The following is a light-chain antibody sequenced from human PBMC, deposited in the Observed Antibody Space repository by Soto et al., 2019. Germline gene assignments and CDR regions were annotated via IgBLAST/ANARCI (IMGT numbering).Light chain of an antibody. CDR1: SSNIGSNT. V-gene: IGLV1-44*01. Sequence: SVLTQPPSASGTPGQRVTISCSGSSSNIGSNTVNWYQQLPGTAPKPLIYSNNQRPSGVPDRFSGSKSGTPASLAISGLQSEDEADYYCAAWDDSLNGPVFGTGTKVTVL. CDR3: AAWDDSLNGPV. CDR2: SNN. J-gene: IGLJ1*01.